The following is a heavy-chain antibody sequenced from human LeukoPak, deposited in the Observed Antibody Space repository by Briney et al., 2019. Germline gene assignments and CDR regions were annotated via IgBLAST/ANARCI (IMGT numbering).Heavy chain of an antibody. D-gene: IGHD3-10*01. CDR1: GFTFSSYA. CDR2: ISGSGGST. CDR3: ANRYYGSGTHPGY. Sequence: GGSLRLSCAASGFTFSSYAMSWVRQAPGKGLEWVSAISGSGGSTYYADSVKGRFTISRDNSKNTLYLQMNSLRAEDTAVYYCANRYYGSGTHPGYWGQGTLVTVSS. V-gene: IGHV3-23*01. J-gene: IGHJ4*02.